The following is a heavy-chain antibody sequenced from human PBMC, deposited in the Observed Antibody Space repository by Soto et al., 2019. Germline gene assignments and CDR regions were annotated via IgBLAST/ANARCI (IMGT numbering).Heavy chain of an antibody. V-gene: IGHV3-48*01. CDR3: ATYYGSGSFFPDHYYYGMDV. D-gene: IGHD3-10*01. J-gene: IGHJ6*02. CDR2: ISSDSSTI. Sequence: EVQLVESGGGLVQPGGTLRLSCAASGFTFSNYRMHWVRQAPGKGLEWVSYISSDSSTISYADSVKGRFTISRDNAKNSLYLQMNSLRAEDTAVYYCATYYGSGSFFPDHYYYGMDVWGQGTTVTVSS. CDR1: GFTFSNYR.